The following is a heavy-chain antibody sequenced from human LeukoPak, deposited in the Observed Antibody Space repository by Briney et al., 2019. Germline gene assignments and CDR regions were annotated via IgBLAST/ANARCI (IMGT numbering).Heavy chain of an antibody. V-gene: IGHV3-23*01. CDR3: AKPQSLSGYSYGYGSLAPDY. CDR2: ISGSGGST. Sequence: GGSLRLSCAASGFTFSNYAMSWVRQAPGKGLEWVSAISGSGGSTYYADSVKGRFTISRDNSKNTLYLQMNSLRAEDTAVYYCAKPQSLSGYSYGYGSLAPDYWGQGTLVTVSS. J-gene: IGHJ4*02. D-gene: IGHD5-18*01. CDR1: GFTFSNYA.